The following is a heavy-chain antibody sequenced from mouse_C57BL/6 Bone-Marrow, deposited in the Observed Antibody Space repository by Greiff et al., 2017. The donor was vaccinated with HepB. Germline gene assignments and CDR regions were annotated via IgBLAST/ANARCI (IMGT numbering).Heavy chain of an antibody. J-gene: IGHJ1*03. V-gene: IGHV5-4*01. CDR2: ISDGGSYT. D-gene: IGHD1-1*01. Sequence: EVQGVESGGGLVKPGGSLKLSCAASGFTFSSYAMSWVRQTPEKRLEWVATISDGGSYTYYPDNVKGRFTISRDKAKNNLYLQMSHLKSEDTAMYYGASDYYGSSYWYFDVWGTGTTVTVSS. CDR1: GFTFSSYA. CDR3: ASDYYGSSYWYFDV.